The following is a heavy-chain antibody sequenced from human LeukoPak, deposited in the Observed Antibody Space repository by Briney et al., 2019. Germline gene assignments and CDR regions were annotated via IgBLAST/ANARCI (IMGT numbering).Heavy chain of an antibody. J-gene: IGHJ4*02. CDR3: ARVYSSSSGKTFDY. Sequence: GGFLRLSCAASGFTFSSYEMNWVRQAPGKGLEWVSYISSSGSPIYYADSVKGRFTISRDNAKNSLYLQMNSLRAEDTAVYYCARVYSSSSGKTFDYWGQGTLVTVS. V-gene: IGHV3-48*03. CDR2: ISSSGSPI. D-gene: IGHD6-6*01. CDR1: GFTFSSYE.